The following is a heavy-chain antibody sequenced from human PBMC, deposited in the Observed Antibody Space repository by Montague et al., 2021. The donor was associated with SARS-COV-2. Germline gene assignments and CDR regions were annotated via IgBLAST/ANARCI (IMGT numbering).Heavy chain of an antibody. CDR1: GFTFSSYA. CDR3: ASPDPVDTVFDY. Sequence: SLRLSCAASGFTFSSYAMHWVRQAPGKGLEWVAVISHDGSSKYYADSVKGRFTISRDNSKNTLYLQMNSLRAEDTAVYYCASPDPVDTVFDYWGQGTLVTVSS. V-gene: IGHV3-30-3*01. J-gene: IGHJ4*02. D-gene: IGHD2-2*03. CDR2: ISHDGSSK.